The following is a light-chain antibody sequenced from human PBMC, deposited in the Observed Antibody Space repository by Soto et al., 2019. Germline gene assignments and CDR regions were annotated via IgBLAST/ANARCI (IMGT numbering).Light chain of an antibody. CDR3: QTWGTAWV. V-gene: IGLV4-69*01. J-gene: IGLJ3*02. Sequence: QLVLTQSPSASASLGASVKLTCTLSSGHSSYAIAWHQQQPEKGPRYLMKLNSDGSHSKGDGIPDRFSGSSSGAERYLTISSLQSEDEADYYCQTWGTAWVFGGGTKLIVL. CDR2: LNSDGSH. CDR1: SGHSSYA.